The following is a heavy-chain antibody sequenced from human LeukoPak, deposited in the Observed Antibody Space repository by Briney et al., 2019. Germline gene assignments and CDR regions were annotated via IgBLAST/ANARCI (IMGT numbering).Heavy chain of an antibody. CDR2: IIPIFGTA. CDR1: GYTFTSYG. CDR3: ARGFGRGSGSYPFDY. J-gene: IGHJ4*02. Sequence: SVKVSCKASGYTFTSYGISWVRQAPGQGLEWMGGIIPIFGTANYAQKFQGRVTITADESTSTAYMELSSLRSEDTAVYYCARGFGRGSGSYPFDYWGQGTLVTVSS. V-gene: IGHV1-69*13. D-gene: IGHD3-10*01.